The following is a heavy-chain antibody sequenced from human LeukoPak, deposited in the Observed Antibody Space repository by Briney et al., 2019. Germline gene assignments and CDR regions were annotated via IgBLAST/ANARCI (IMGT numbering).Heavy chain of an antibody. Sequence: PGGSLRLSCAASGFTFNTYSMNWVRQAPGKGLEWVTYITSSSNTIYYADSVKGRFTVSRDNAKNSLYLQMNSLRDEDTAVYYCARNSVGAAKFDYRGQGTLVTVSS. CDR3: ARNSVGAAKFDY. CDR1: GFTFNTYS. V-gene: IGHV3-48*02. D-gene: IGHD1-26*01. J-gene: IGHJ4*02. CDR2: ITSSSNTI.